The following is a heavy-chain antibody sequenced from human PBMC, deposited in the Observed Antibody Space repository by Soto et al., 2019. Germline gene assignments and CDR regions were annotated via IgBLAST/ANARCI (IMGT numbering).Heavy chain of an antibody. J-gene: IGHJ1*01. CDR3: ARLTGRAAGNRYFQD. CDR1: GGSISSSSDY. Sequence: QLQLQESGPGLVQPSETLSLTCTVSGGSISSSSDYWGWIRQPPGKGLVWIATIYYSGSTYYSPSLKSRVTISVDTSKNQFSLKLNSVTAADTAVYYCARLTGRAAGNRYFQDWGRGALVTVSS. D-gene: IGHD6-13*01. CDR2: IYYSGST. V-gene: IGHV4-39*01.